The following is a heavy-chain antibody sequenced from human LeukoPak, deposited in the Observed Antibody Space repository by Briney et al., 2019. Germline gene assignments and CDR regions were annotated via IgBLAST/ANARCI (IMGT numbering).Heavy chain of an antibody. CDR2: ISGGGGGT. CDR1: GFTFSSYN. V-gene: IGHV3-23*01. Sequence: GGSLRLSCAASGFTFSSYNMNWDGQAQGKGLEGGTGISGGGGGTYYADSGKGRFTISRDNSKTTLSLQMSSLRPEDTAIYYCAKPGTTAYWYFDLWGRGTLVTVSS. J-gene: IGHJ2*01. CDR3: AKPGTTAYWYFDL. D-gene: IGHD1-7*01.